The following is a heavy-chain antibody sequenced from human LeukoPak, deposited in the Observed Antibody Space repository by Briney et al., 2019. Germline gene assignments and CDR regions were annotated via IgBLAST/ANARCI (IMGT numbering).Heavy chain of an antibody. J-gene: IGHJ4*02. Sequence: GASVKVSCKASGYTFTGYYMHWVRQAPGQGLEWMGGINPNSGGTNYAQKFQGRVTMTRDTSISTAYMDLSRLRSDDTAVYYCARDMGGWLQFVHDYWGQGTLVTVSS. D-gene: IGHD5-24*01. CDR1: GYTFTGYY. CDR2: INPNSGGT. CDR3: ARDMGGWLQFVHDY. V-gene: IGHV1-2*02.